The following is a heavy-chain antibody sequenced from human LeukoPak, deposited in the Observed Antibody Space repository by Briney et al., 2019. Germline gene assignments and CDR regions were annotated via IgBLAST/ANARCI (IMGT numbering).Heavy chain of an antibody. Sequence: SETLPLTCTVSGGSISSYYWSWIRQPPGKGLEGIGYIYTSGSTNYNPSLKSRVTISVDTSKNQFSLKLSSVTAADTAVYYCARSYDILTGYSSWGQGTLVTVSS. CDR2: IYTSGST. J-gene: IGHJ5*02. D-gene: IGHD3-9*01. CDR3: ARSYDILTGYSS. CDR1: GGSISSYY. V-gene: IGHV4-4*09.